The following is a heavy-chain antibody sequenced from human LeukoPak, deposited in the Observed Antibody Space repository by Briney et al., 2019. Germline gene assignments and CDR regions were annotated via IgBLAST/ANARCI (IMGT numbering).Heavy chain of an antibody. CDR3: ARDGPDRAAWFDP. V-gene: IGHV1-18*01. CDR2: ISDYSGTT. Sequence: ASVKVSCKASGYTFSSYGISWVRQAPGQGLEWMGWISDYSGTTNYAQKVQGRVTMTTDPFTSTAYMELRSLRSDDTAVYYCARDGPDRAAWFDPWGQGTLVTVSS. J-gene: IGHJ5*02. CDR1: GYTFSSYG. D-gene: IGHD2-15*01.